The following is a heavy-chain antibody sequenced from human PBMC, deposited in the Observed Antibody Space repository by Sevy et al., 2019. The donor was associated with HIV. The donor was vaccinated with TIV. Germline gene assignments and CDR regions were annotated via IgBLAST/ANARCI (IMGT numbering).Heavy chain of an antibody. CDR3: AGEVWPGDY. CDR2: IKQDGSQK. D-gene: IGHD2-21*01. Sequence: GGSLRLSCAASGFTFSDYWMGWVRQAPGKGLEWVASIKQDGSQKKYMDSVRGRFTISRDNAKNSLFLQIDSLRVDDTAMYYCAGEVWPGDYWGQGTLVTVSS. V-gene: IGHV3-7*01. CDR1: GFTFSDYW. J-gene: IGHJ4*02.